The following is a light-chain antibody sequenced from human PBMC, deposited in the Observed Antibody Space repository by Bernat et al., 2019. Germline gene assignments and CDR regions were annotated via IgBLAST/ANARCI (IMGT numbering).Light chain of an antibody. CDR2: GAS. J-gene: IGKJ4*01. CDR1: QSVSSN. V-gene: IGKV3-15*01. Sequence: EVVMTQSPATLSVSPGERTTLSCRASQSVSSNLAWYQQKPGQGPRLLIYGASTRATGIPARFSGSGSGTEFTLTISSLQSEDFAVYYCQQYTYWPLTFGGGTKVEIE. CDR3: QQYTYWPLT.